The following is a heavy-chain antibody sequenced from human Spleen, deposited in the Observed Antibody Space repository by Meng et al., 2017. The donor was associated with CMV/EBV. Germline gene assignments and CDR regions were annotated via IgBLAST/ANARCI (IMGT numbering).Heavy chain of an antibody. V-gene: IGHV3-30*02. D-gene: IGHD3-10*01. CDR2: IRYDARNK. CDR1: GFTFSSYG. CDR3: AKDINYYGSGISSNWFDP. Sequence: GESLKISCAASGFTFSSYGMHWVRQAPGKGLEWVAFIRYDARNKYYADSVKGRFTISRDNFRTTLYLQMNSLRPEDTAVYYCAKDINYYGSGISSNWFDPWGQGTLVTVSS. J-gene: IGHJ5*02.